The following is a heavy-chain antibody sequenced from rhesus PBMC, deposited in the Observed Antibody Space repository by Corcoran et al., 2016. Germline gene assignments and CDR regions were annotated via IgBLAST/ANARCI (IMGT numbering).Heavy chain of an antibody. D-gene: IGHD2-39*02. CDR1: GDSISSNW. CDR2: INGNSGST. CDR3: AREVEGALFDY. J-gene: IGHJ4*01. Sequence: QVQLQESGPGLVKPSETLSLTCTVSGDSISSNWWSWIRQPPGKGLEWMGEINGNSGSTHHNPSLKSRVTISKDAAKNQFALKLSSGTAADTAVDYWAREVEGALFDYWGQGVLVTVSS. V-gene: IGHV4-80*01.